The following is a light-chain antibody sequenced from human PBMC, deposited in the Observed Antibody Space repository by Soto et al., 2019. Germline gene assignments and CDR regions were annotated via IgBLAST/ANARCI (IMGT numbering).Light chain of an antibody. Sequence: DIQMIQSPSSLSASVGDRVTITCQTSQEISNYLNWYPQKPGKAPKLLIYDASNLERGVPSRFSGRGSGTDFTFTISSLQPEDFATYYCQQYDHLPRTFGRGTKVEIK. J-gene: IGKJ1*01. CDR1: QEISNY. V-gene: IGKV1-33*01. CDR2: DAS. CDR3: QQYDHLPRT.